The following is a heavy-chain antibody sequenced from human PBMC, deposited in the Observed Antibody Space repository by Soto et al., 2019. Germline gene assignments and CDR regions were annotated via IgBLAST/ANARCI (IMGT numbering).Heavy chain of an antibody. Sequence: EVHLLESGGGLVQPGGSLRLSCAVSGFTINSHAMGWVRQSPGKGLEWVSAIGPRGRDTYYAASVKGRFTISRDNSKNTVSLQVNSLRAEDTAVYYCAILGGTYYAFDFWGQGTLVTVS. CDR1: GFTINSHA. J-gene: IGHJ3*01. CDR2: IGPRGRDT. D-gene: IGHD1-26*01. V-gene: IGHV3-23*01. CDR3: AILGGTYYAFDF.